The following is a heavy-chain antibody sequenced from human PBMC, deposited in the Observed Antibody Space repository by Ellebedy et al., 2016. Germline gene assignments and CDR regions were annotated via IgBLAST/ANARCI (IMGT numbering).Heavy chain of an antibody. Sequence: SETLSLTCTVSGGSISSYYWSWIRQPPGKGLEWIGYIYYSGSTNYNPSLKSRVTISVDTSKDQFSLKLSSVTAADTAAYYCARGCYDQAPRNWFDPWGQGTLVTVSS. CDR2: IYYSGST. CDR3: ARGCYDQAPRNWFDP. CDR1: GGSISSYY. V-gene: IGHV4-59*08. D-gene: IGHD2-15*01. J-gene: IGHJ5*02.